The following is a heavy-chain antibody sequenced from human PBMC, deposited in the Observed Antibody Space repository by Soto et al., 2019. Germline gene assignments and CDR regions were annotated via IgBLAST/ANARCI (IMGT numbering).Heavy chain of an antibody. CDR3: ARVSSSIVVVPDYGMDV. J-gene: IGHJ6*02. V-gene: IGHV1-18*04. D-gene: IGHD2-15*01. CDR1: GYTFISHG. Sequence: QVQLVQSGVEVKKPGASVKVSCKASGYTFISHGISWVRQAPGQGLEWMGWISGKNGNTNYAQKRQGRVTLTTDTSTSTASMELRSLRSDDTAVYYCARVSSSIVVVPDYGMDVWGQGTTVTVSS. CDR2: ISGKNGNT.